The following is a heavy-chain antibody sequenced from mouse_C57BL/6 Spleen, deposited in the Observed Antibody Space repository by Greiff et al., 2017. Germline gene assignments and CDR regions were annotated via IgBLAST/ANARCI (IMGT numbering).Heavy chain of an antibody. CDR3: ARGVYATGFAY. CDR1: GYTFTSYW. V-gene: IGHV1-69*01. Sequence: VQLQQPGAELVMPGASVKLSCKASGYTFTSYWMHWVKQRPGQGLEWIGEIDPSDSYTNYNQKFKGKSTLTVDKSSSTAYMQLSSLTSEDSAVYYCARGVYATGFAYWGQGTLVTVSA. D-gene: IGHD1-1*01. CDR2: IDPSDSYT. J-gene: IGHJ3*01.